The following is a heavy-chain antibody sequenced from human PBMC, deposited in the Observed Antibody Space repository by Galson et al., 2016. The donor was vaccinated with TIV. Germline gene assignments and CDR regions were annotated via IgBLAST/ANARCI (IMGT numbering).Heavy chain of an antibody. CDR2: ISWNGGNI. CDR3: VKDMRRGCDGVNCYTYYFYFYGLDV. V-gene: IGHV3-9*01. Sequence: SLRLSCAASGFGFADYAMHWVRQAPGKGLEWVSGISWNGGNIGYKASVKGRFTISRDNRKNFVFLQMNSLRAEDTALYYCVKDMRRGCDGVNCYTYYFYFYGLDVWGQGTTVTVSS. CDR1: GFGFADYA. J-gene: IGHJ6*02. D-gene: IGHD2-15*01.